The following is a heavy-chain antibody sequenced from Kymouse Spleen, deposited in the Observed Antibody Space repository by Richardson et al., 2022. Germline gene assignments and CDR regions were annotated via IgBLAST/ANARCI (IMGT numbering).Heavy chain of an antibody. J-gene: IGHJ6*02. D-gene: IGHD6-13*01. CDR3: ARGGAAAGTDYYYYGMDV. Sequence: QVQLQQWGAGLLKPSETLSLTCAVYGGSFSGYYWSWIRQPPGKGLEWIGEINHSGSTNYNPSLKSRVTISVDTSKNQFSLKLSSVTAADTAVYYCARGGAAAGTDYYYYGMDVWGQGTTVTVSS. CDR2: INHSGST. V-gene: IGHV4-34*01. CDR1: GGSFSGYY.